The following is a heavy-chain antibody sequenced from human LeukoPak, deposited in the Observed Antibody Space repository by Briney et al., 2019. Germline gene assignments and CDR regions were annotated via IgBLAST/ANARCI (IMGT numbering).Heavy chain of an antibody. V-gene: IGHV3-21*01. Sequence: GGSLRLSCAASGFTFNFYNMNWVRQVPGKGLEWVSSIDYDSSHIYYAASVRGRFTISRDNARNSVYLQMNSLRVEDTAVYYCARDPLRYLRVGHYDYWGQGTLVAVSS. D-gene: IGHD3-9*01. CDR1: GFTFNFYN. CDR2: IDYDSSHI. J-gene: IGHJ4*02. CDR3: ARDPLRYLRVGHYDY.